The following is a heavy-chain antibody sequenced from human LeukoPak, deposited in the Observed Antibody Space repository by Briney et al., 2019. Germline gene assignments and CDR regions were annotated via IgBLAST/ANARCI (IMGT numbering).Heavy chain of an antibody. J-gene: IGHJ4*02. CDR3: ARQSITVAGISFDY. V-gene: IGHV4-38-2*02. CDR1: GYSISSGYY. Sequence: SETLSLTCTVSGYSISSGYYWGWIRQPPGKGLEWIGSIYHSGSTYYNPSLKSRVTISVDTSKNQFSLKLNSVTAADTAVYYCARQSITVAGISFDYWGQGTLVTVSS. D-gene: IGHD6-19*01. CDR2: IYHSGST.